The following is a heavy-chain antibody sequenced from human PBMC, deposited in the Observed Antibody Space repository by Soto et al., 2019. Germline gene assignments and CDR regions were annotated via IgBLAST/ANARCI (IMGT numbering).Heavy chain of an antibody. CDR2: THHSGRT. Sequence: KPSETLSLTCTVSGGSMSSSNWWNWVRQPPGKGLEWIGETHHSGRTNYNPSLKSRVTISVDKSKNQFSLKLSSVTAADTAVYYCAREGEIDCSGGSCYHFLFDYWGQGTLVTVSS. CDR1: GGSMSSSNW. V-gene: IGHV4-4*02. D-gene: IGHD2-15*01. J-gene: IGHJ4*02. CDR3: AREGEIDCSGGSCYHFLFDY.